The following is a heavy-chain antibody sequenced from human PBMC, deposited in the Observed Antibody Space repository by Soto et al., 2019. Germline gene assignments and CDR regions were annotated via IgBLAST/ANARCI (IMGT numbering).Heavy chain of an antibody. V-gene: IGHV1-18*01. J-gene: IGHJ3*02. Sequence: QVQLVQSGAEVKKPGASVKVSCKASGYTFSNYGIGWLRQAPGQGLEWLAWISAYNGDTKSAQKLQGRVTVTTDVSTSTAYMGLRSLRSDDTAVYYCARDRETTTTRRAFDIWGQGTMVTVSS. CDR1: GYTFSNYG. CDR3: ARDRETTTTRRAFDI. D-gene: IGHD1-26*01. CDR2: ISAYNGDT.